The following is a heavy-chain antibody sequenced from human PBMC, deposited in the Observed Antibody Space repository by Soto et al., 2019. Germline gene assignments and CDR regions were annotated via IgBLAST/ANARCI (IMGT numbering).Heavy chain of an antibody. J-gene: IGHJ4*02. CDR3: VRTSLVVAAATREDY. V-gene: IGHV3-74*01. CDR2: INSDGSST. D-gene: IGHD2-15*01. Sequence: EVQLVESGGGLVQPGGSLRLSCAASGFTFSSYWMHWVRQAPGKGLVWVSRINSDGSSTSYADSVKGRFTISRDNAKNTLYLQMNSLRAEARAVYYCVRTSLVVAAATREDYWGQGTLVTVSS. CDR1: GFTFSSYW.